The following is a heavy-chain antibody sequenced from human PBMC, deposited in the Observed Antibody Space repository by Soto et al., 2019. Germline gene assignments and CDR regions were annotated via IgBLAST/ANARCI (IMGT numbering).Heavy chain of an antibody. CDR3: ARLSYGSGRSHPKYYYSGMDI. J-gene: IGHJ6*02. CDR2: ISSSSSCI. Sequence: EVQLVESGGGLVKPGGSLRLSCAASGFTFSSYSMNWVREAAGKGLEWVSSISSSSSCIYYADSVKGRFTISRDNAKNSLYLLMNSMRAEDTAVYYCARLSYGSGRSHPKYYYSGMDIWGQAYTITVSS. CDR1: GFTFSSYS. V-gene: IGHV3-21*01. D-gene: IGHD3-10*01.